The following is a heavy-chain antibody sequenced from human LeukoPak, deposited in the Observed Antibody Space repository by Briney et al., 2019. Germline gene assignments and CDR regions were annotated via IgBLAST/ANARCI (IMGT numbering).Heavy chain of an antibody. CDR3: AELGITMIGGV. J-gene: IGHJ6*04. V-gene: IGHV3-30*04. D-gene: IGHD3-10*02. Sequence: GGSLRLSCAASGFIFSGYAMHWVRQAPGKGLEWVAVISYDGSNKYYADSVKGRFTISRDNAKNSLYLQMNSLRAEDTAVYYCAELGITMIGGVWGKGTTVTISS. CDR1: GFIFSGYA. CDR2: ISYDGSNK.